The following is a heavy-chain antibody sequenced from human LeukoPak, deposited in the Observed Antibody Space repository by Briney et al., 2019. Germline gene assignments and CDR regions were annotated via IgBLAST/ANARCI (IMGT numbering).Heavy chain of an antibody. V-gene: IGHV3-23*01. Sequence: GGSLRLSCAASGFTFSNYALIWVRQAPERGLQWVSAITGSGAGTYYEDSVKGRFTISRDNAKNTLYLQMNSLRAEDTAVYYCARIRSYGFDYWGQGTLVTVSS. CDR2: ITGSGAGT. D-gene: IGHD1-26*01. J-gene: IGHJ4*02. CDR3: ARIRSYGFDY. CDR1: GFTFSNYA.